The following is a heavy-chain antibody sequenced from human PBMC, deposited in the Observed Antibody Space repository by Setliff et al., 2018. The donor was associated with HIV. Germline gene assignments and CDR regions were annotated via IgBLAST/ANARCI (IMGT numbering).Heavy chain of an antibody. CDR3: ATKVHCTNGVCLDAFDT. Sequence: GASVKVSCKTSGYTFINYDINWVRQATGQGLEWMGWINPNSGGTNYAQKFQGRVTMTRDTSISTAHMELRRLRSDDTAVYYCATKVHCTNGVCLDAFDTWGQGTMVTVSS. CDR1: GYTFINYD. D-gene: IGHD2-8*01. V-gene: IGHV1-2*02. CDR2: INPNSGGT. J-gene: IGHJ3*02.